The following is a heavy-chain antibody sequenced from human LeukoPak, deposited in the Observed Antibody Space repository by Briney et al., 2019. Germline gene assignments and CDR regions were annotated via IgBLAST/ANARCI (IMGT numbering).Heavy chain of an antibody. CDR3: ARVPRGYSYGPVVDV. CDR1: GGSISSYY. CDR2: IYYSGST. D-gene: IGHD5-18*01. V-gene: IGHV4-59*08. J-gene: IGHJ6*02. Sequence: PSETLSLTCTVSGGSISSYYWSWIRQPPGKGLEWFGYIYYSGSTNYNPSLKSRVTISVETSKNQFYLKLSPVTAADTAVYYCARVPRGYSYGPVVDVWGQGTTVTVSS.